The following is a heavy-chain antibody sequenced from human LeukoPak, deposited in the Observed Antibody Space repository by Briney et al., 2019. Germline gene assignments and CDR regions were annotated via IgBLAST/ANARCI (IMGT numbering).Heavy chain of an antibody. CDR1: GASISGYF. J-gene: IGHJ5*02. CDR3: ARSYYVFPKSRVFDP. CDR2: ISSSGNT. Sequence: SETLSLTCTVSGASISGYFWSWIRQPPGKGLEWIGYISSSGNTNYNPSLKSRVTISVDTSNNRFSLKLISVTAADTAVYYCARSYYVFPKSRVFDPWGQGTLVTVSS. V-gene: IGHV4-59*12. D-gene: IGHD3-3*01.